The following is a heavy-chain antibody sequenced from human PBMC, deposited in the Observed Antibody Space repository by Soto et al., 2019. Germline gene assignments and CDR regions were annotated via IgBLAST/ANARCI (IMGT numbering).Heavy chain of an antibody. CDR2: LTRSGHT. Sequence: GGSLRLSCAASGFTFSNYAMSWVRQAPGKGLEWVSTLTRSGHTFYADSVRGRFTISRDNSKNTLSLQMDSLRAEDTAVYYCAREFAPGSPNYDYWGLGTLVTVSS. D-gene: IGHD2-21*01. CDR1: GFTFSNYA. V-gene: IGHV3-23*01. CDR3: AREFAPGSPNYDY. J-gene: IGHJ4*02.